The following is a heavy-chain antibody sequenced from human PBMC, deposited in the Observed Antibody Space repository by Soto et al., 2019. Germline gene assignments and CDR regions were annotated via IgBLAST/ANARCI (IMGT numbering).Heavy chain of an antibody. Sequence: EVQLLESGGGLVQPGGSLRLSCAASGFTFSSYAMSWVRQAPGKGLEWVSAISGSGGSTYYADSVKGRFTISRDNSKNTLYLQMNSLRAEDTAVYYCVKDMSPLSGSYYSGKDYWGQGTLVTVSS. CDR3: VKDMSPLSGSYYSGKDY. J-gene: IGHJ4*02. D-gene: IGHD3-10*01. V-gene: IGHV3-23*01. CDR2: ISGSGGST. CDR1: GFTFSSYA.